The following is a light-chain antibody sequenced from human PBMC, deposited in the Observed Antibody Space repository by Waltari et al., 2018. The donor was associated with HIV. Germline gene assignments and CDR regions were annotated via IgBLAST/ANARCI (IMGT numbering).Light chain of an antibody. CDR1: SSDVGSYNV. J-gene: IGLJ3*02. CDR3: CSYAGSSTWV. V-gene: IGLV2-23*01. CDR2: EDN. Sequence: GQSITISCTGTSSDVGSYNVVSWYQQHPGKAPKLMIYEDNKRPSGVSNRFSGSKSGNTASLTISGLQAEDEADYSCCSYAGSSTWVFGGGTKLTV.